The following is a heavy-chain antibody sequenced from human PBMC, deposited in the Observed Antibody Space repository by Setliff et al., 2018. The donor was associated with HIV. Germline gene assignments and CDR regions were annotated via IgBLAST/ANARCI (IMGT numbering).Heavy chain of an antibody. Sequence: VASVKVSCNSSRNTFTDHYLHWVRQAPGQALEWIGWFTPFNDNTNYAQKYRARISITSDRSMSTAYMELSSLRSEDTDMYYCARSSRANEAFDVWGQGTMVTVSS. CDR2: FTPFNDNT. CDR3: ARSSRANEAFDV. J-gene: IGHJ3*01. CDR1: RNTFTDHY. V-gene: IGHV1-45*02.